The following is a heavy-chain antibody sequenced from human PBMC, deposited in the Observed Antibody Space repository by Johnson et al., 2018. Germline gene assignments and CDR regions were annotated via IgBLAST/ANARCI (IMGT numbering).Heavy chain of an antibody. Sequence: VQLVESGGGLVQPGGSLRLSCAASGFTFSSYWMHWVRQAPGKGLVWVSRINSDGSTTSGADSVKGRFTIPRDNAKNTLYLQMNSLRAEETAVYYCARVEYSSGWYDWYFDLWGRGTLVTVSS. CDR1: GFTFSSYW. CDR3: ARVEYSSGWYDWYFDL. J-gene: IGHJ2*01. V-gene: IGHV3-74*02. CDR2: INSDGSTT. D-gene: IGHD6-19*01.